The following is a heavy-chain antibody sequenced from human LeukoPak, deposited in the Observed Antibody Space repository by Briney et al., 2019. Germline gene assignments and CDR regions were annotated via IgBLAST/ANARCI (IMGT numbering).Heavy chain of an antibody. D-gene: IGHD2-2*01. CDR1: GFTFSSYA. CDR2: ISGSGGST. Sequence: GGSLRLSCAASGFTFSSYAMSWVRQAPWKGLEWVSAISGSGGSTYYADSVKGRFTISRDNSKNTLYLQMNSLRAEDTAVYYCAKDRSAFRALVVPAAIDVLGYWGQGTLVTVSS. J-gene: IGHJ4*02. CDR3: AKDRSAFRALVVPAAIDVLGY. V-gene: IGHV3-23*01.